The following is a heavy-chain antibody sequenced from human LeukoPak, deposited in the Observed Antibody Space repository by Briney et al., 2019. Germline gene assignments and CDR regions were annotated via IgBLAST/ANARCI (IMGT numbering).Heavy chain of an antibody. D-gene: IGHD6-19*01. CDR1: SYSISSGYY. CDR2: IYHSGNT. Sequence: SETLSLTCTVSSYSISSGYYWGWIRQPPGKGLEWIGNIYHSGNTYYKPSFKSRVTISVDTSKNQFSLKLSSVTAADTAVYYCARSHSSGWNYYYYYMDVWGKGTTVTVSS. J-gene: IGHJ6*03. CDR3: ARSHSSGWNYYYYYMDV. V-gene: IGHV4-38-2*02.